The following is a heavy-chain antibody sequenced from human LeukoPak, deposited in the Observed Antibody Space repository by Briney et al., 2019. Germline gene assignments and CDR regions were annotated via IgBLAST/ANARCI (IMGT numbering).Heavy chain of an antibody. CDR1: GLTFNNYA. Sequence: GGSLRLSCAASGLTFNNYAMNWVRQAPGKGLEWVSSISSSSSYIYYADSVKGRFTISRDNAKNSLYLQMNSLRAEDTAVYYCARAGGYSSSNWFDPWGQGTLVTVSS. D-gene: IGHD6-13*01. J-gene: IGHJ5*02. CDR3: ARAGGYSSSNWFDP. CDR2: ISSSSSYI. V-gene: IGHV3-21*01.